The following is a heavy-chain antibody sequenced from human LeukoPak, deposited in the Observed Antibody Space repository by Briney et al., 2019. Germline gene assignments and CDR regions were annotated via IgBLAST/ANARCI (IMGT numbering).Heavy chain of an antibody. CDR1: GFTFSSYA. CDR3: ARVPGYGDYYYYGMDV. D-gene: IGHD4-17*01. CDR2: ISYDGSNK. Sequence: GGSLRLSCAASGFTFSSYAMHWVRQAPGKGLEWVAVISYDGSNKYYADSEKGRFTISRDNSKNTLYLQMNSLRAEDTAVYYCARVPGYGDYYYYGMDVWGQGTTVTVSS. J-gene: IGHJ6*02. V-gene: IGHV3-30-3*01.